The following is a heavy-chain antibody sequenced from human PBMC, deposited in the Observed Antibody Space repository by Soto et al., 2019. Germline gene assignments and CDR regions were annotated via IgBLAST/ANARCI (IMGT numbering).Heavy chain of an antibody. CDR2: IYYAGST. CDR1: GGSRISYY. CDR3: ARRIVVTETFDY. D-gene: IGHD5-12*01. J-gene: IGHJ4*02. V-gene: IGHV4-59*08. Sequence: PSETLSLTCTVSGGSRISYYWSWIRQPPGRGLEWIGFIYYAGSTKYNPSLNSRVTISVDTSKNQFSLTVTSVTAADTAVYYCARRIVVTETFDYWGQGTLVTVSS.